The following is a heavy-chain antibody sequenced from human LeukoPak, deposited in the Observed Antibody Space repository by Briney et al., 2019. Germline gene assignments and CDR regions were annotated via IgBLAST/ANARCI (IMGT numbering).Heavy chain of an antibody. J-gene: IGHJ3*02. Sequence: GASVKVSCKASGYTFTSYGISWGRQAPGQGLEWMGWISAYNGNTNYAQKLQGRVTMTTDTSTSTAYMELRSLRSDDTAVYYCARDTPIAVAGTKFDAFDIWGQGTMVTVSS. CDR1: GYTFTSYG. CDR3: ARDTPIAVAGTKFDAFDI. CDR2: ISAYNGNT. D-gene: IGHD6-19*01. V-gene: IGHV1-18*01.